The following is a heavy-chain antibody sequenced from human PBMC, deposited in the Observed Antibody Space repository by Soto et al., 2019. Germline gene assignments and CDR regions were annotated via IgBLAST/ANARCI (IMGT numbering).Heavy chain of an antibody. CDR2: ITPYNDDT. CDR3: ARGTTSSWTF. CDR1: GYTFTNYG. Sequence: QVHLVQSATEVKKPGASVKVSCRASGYTFTNYGISWVRQAPGQGLEWMGWITPYNDDTNYAPKFQDRVTLTTHTSTSTAYMELRTLRSDDTAVYFCARGTTSSWTFWGQGTLVTVS. D-gene: IGHD6-13*01. V-gene: IGHV1-18*01. J-gene: IGHJ4*02.